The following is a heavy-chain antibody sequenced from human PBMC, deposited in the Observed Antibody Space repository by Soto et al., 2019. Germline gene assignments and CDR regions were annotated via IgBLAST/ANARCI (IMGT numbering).Heavy chain of an antibody. CDR1: GFTFSSYG. D-gene: IGHD2-15*01. V-gene: IGHV3-30*03. Sequence: QVQLVESGGGVVQPGRSLRLSCAASGFTFSSYGMHWVRQAPGKGLEWVAVISYDGSNKYYVDSVKGRFTISRDNSKNTLYLQMNSLRADDTAVYYCVGGNGNVFEYWDQGTLVTVSS. CDR3: VGGNGNVFEY. CDR2: ISYDGSNK. J-gene: IGHJ4*02.